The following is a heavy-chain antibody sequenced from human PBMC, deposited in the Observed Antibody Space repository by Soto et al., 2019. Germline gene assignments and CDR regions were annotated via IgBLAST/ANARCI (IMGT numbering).Heavy chain of an antibody. Sequence: EVQLLESGGGLVQPGGSLRLSCAASGFTFSSYAMSWVRQAPGKGLEWVSAISGSGGSTYYADSVKGRFTISRDNSKNTLYLQMNSLRAEDTAVYYCATEPIVPSYYDILTPGYWGQGTLVTVSS. CDR2: ISGSGGST. CDR1: GFTFSSYA. D-gene: IGHD3-9*01. J-gene: IGHJ4*02. V-gene: IGHV3-23*01. CDR3: ATEPIVPSYYDILTPGY.